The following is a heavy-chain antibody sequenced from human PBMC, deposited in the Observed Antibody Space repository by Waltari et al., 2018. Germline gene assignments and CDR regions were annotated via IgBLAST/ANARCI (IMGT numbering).Heavy chain of an antibody. CDR2: ISGSGGTT. J-gene: IGHJ4*02. D-gene: IGHD1-26*01. V-gene: IGHV3-23*04. CDR3: AKSSGSYYEVFDY. CDR1: GFAFATYG. Sequence: EVRLVESGGGLVQPGGSLRRSCAASGFAFATYGMSWVRQAPGKGLECVSSISGSGGTTYYADSVKGRFTMSKDNSKNTLFLQMNSLRVDDTADYYCAKSSGSYYEVFDYWGRGTLVTVSS.